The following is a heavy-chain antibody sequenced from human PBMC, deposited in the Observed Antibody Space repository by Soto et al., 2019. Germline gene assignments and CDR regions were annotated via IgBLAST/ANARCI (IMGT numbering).Heavy chain of an antibody. J-gene: IGHJ4*02. CDR1: GYTFTSYA. Sequence: ASVKVSCKASGYTFTSYAMHWVRQAPGQRLEWMGWINAGNGNTKYSQKFQGRVTITRDTSASTAYMELSSLRSEDAAVYYCARPNQYCSGGSCYDYWGQGTLVTVSS. CDR3: ARPNQYCSGGSCYDY. V-gene: IGHV1-3*01. D-gene: IGHD2-15*01. CDR2: INAGNGNT.